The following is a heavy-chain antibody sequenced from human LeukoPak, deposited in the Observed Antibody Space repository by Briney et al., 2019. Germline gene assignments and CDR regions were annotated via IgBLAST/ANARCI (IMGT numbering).Heavy chain of an antibody. CDR3: ARDTGQWLEFDY. D-gene: IGHD6-19*01. J-gene: IGHJ4*02. CDR1: GFTFDEYG. V-gene: IGHV3-20*04. Sequence: PGGSLRLSCAASGFTFDEYGMSRVRQAPGKGLEWVSGINWNGGSTGYADSVKGRFTSSRDNAKNSLYLQMNSLRAEDTALYYCARDTGQWLEFDYWGQGTLVTVSS. CDR2: INWNGGST.